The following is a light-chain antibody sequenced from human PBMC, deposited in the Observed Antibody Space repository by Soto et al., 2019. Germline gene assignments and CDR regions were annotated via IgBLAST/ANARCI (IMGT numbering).Light chain of an antibody. CDR1: QSISSW. CDR2: DAS. V-gene: IGKV1-5*01. CDR3: QQYNSYSPKT. J-gene: IGKJ1*01. Sequence: DIQMTQSPSTLSASVGDRVTITCRASQSISSWLAWYQQKPGKAPKLLIYDASGLESGVPSRFSGSGSGTEFTLTISSLQPDDFATYYCQQYNSYSPKTFGQGTKVEIK.